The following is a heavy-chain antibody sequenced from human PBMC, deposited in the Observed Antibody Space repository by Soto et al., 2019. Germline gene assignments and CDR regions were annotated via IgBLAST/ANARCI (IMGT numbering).Heavy chain of an antibody. V-gene: IGHV3-7*01. J-gene: IGHJ5*02. CDR1: GFTFDDYW. Sequence: EVQLVESGGVLVQPGGSLRLSCVVPGFTFDDYWMNWVRQAPGKGLEWVAIINKDGSERYYVDSVKGRFTISRDNSKNSLFLQMNSLRAEDTALYYCAREGNNTTDVDQWGQGTLVTVSS. CDR3: AREGNNTTDVDQ. CDR2: INKDGSER. D-gene: IGHD1-1*01.